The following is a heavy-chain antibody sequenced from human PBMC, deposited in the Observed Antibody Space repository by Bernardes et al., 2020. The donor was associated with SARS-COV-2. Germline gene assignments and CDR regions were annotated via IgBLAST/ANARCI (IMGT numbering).Heavy chain of an antibody. CDR1: GFTFTSSA. J-gene: IGHJ6*02. CDR3: AADWGRDIVVSRYYYYYGMDV. D-gene: IGHD2-2*01. CDR2: IVVGSGNT. V-gene: IGHV1-58*01. Sequence: SVKVSCKASGFTFTSSAVQWVRQARGQRLEWIGWIVVGSGNTNYAQKFQERVTITRDMSTSTAYMELSSLRSEDTAVYYCAADWGRDIVVSRYYYYYGMDVWGQGTTVTVSS.